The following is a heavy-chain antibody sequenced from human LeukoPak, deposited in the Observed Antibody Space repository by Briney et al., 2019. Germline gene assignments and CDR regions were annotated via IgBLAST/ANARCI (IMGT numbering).Heavy chain of an antibody. CDR1: GYTFTGYY. Sequence: ASVKVSCKASGYTFTGYYMHWVRQAPGQGLEWLGWINPNSDGTNYAQKFQGRVTMTRDTSISTAYMELSRLRSDDTGVYYCARGYDSSGYNSDWGQGTLVTVSS. CDR3: ARGYDSSGYNSD. CDR2: INPNSDGT. D-gene: IGHD3-22*01. J-gene: IGHJ4*02. V-gene: IGHV1-2*02.